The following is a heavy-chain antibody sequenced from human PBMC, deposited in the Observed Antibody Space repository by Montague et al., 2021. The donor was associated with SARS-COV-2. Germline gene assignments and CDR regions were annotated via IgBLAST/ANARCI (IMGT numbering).Heavy chain of an antibody. Sequence: SETLSLTCTVSHGSTSSSSYYWGWIRQPPGKGLEWIGGIYHTGRTYNNPSLESRVTLSVDTSRNQFSLKVSSVTAAVTAMYYCAVVDILTGYSLNYWGQGTLVTVSS. CDR2: IYHTGRT. CDR1: HGSTSSSSYY. CDR3: AVVDILTGYSLNY. D-gene: IGHD3-9*01. J-gene: IGHJ4*02. V-gene: IGHV4-39*01.